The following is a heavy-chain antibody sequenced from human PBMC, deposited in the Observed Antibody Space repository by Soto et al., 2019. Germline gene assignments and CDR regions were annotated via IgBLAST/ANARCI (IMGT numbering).Heavy chain of an antibody. D-gene: IGHD1-26*01. CDR3: AGHSELDL. CDR2: IYSGGNT. V-gene: IGHV3-66*04. J-gene: IGHJ5*02. Sequence: EEQLVQSGGNLVQRGGSLRLSCAASGFSASNNYMAWVRQAPGKGLEWISLIYSGGNTKYAASVQGRFTISRDNSKNTLYLQMNDLRAEDTGVYYCAGHSELDLWGQGTLVTVSS. CDR1: GFSASNNY.